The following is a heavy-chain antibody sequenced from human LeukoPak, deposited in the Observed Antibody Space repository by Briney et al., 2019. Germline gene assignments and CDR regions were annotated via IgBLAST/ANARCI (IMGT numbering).Heavy chain of an antibody. Sequence: GGSLRLSCAASGFTFSSYSMNWVRQAPGKGLEWVSSISSSSSYIYYADSVKGRFTISRDNAKNSLYLQMNSLRAEDTAVYYCAREAVADNYFDYWGQGTLVTVSS. J-gene: IGHJ4*02. CDR2: ISSSSSYI. CDR3: AREAVADNYFDY. D-gene: IGHD6-19*01. CDR1: GFTFSSYS. V-gene: IGHV3-21*01.